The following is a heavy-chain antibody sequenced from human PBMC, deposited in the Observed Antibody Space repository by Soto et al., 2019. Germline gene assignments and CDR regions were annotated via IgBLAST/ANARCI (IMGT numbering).Heavy chain of an antibody. CDR2: INPNSGGT. CDR3: AREEWGYDYGDFVHRYYYYGMDV. V-gene: IGHV1-2*04. D-gene: IGHD4-17*01. CDR1: GYTFTGYY. J-gene: IGHJ6*02. Sequence: ASLKVSCKASGYTFTGYYMHWVRQAPGQGLEWMGWINPNSGGTNYAQKFQGWVTMTRDTSISTAYMELSRLRSDDTAVYYCAREEWGYDYGDFVHRYYYYGMDVWGQGTTVTV.